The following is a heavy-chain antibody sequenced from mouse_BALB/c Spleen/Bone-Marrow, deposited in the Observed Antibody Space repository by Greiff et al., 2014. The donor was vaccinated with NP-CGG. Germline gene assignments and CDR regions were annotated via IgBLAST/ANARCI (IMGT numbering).Heavy chain of an antibody. CDR2: IYPYNGGT. Sequence: EVMLVESGPELVKPGASVEISCKASGYTFTDYNMHWVKQSHGKSLEWIGYIYPYNGGTVYKQKFKSKATLTVDNSSSTANMELRSLTSEDSAVYYCARGAAYGYYLGLAYWGQGTLVTVSA. J-gene: IGHJ3*01. V-gene: IGHV1S29*02. CDR1: GYTFTDYN. CDR3: ARGAAYGYYLGLAY. D-gene: IGHD2-3*01.